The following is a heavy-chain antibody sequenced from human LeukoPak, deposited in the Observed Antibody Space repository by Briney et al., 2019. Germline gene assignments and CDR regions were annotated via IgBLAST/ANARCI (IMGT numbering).Heavy chain of an antibody. CDR1: GGSISSDY. V-gene: IGHV4-59*01. CDR3: ARGFYSPAY. J-gene: IGHJ4*02. CDR2: IYYSGRT. D-gene: IGHD4-11*01. Sequence: SETLSLTCTVPGGSISSDYWSWIRQPPGKGLEWVGYIYYSGRTFYNPSLKSRVTMSVDTSKNQFSLKLSSVTAADTAIYYCARGFYSPAYWDQGTLVTVSS.